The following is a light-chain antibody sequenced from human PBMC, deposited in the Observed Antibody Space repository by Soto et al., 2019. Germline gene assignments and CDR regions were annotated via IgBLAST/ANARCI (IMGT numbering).Light chain of an antibody. V-gene: IGKV1-6*01. CDR2: PAS. CDR1: QGIRND. CDR3: LQDHNYPLT. Sequence: AIQMTQSPSSLSASVGDRVTITCRASQGIRNDLAWYQQKPGSAPKLLIYPASSLHSGVPSRFSGSGSGTDFTRTISSLQPEDFATYYWLQDHNYPLTFGQGTKLEIK. J-gene: IGKJ2*01.